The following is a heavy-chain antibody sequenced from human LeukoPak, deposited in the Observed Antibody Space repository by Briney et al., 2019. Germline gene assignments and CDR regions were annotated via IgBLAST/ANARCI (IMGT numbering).Heavy chain of an antibody. CDR1: GFTFTSHH. CDR3: ARGRGSWYGVYFDY. Sequence: PGGSLRLSCAASGFTFTSHHMNWVRQAPGKGLEWLSYVSDSGNTIYYADSVKGRFTISRDNSKNSLFLQMHSLRAEDTAVYYCARGRGSWYGVYFDYWGQGTLVTVTS. D-gene: IGHD6-13*01. J-gene: IGHJ4*02. V-gene: IGHV3-48*03. CDR2: VSDSGNTI.